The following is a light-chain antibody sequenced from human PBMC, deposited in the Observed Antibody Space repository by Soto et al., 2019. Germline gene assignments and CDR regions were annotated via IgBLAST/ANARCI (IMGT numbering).Light chain of an antibody. CDR3: SSHTTSSTLGV. Sequence: QSALTQPASVSGSPGQSVTIACTGTSSDVGRYNYVSWYQHHPGKAPKLMIYDVSNRPSGVSNRFSGSKSGNTASLTISGLQAEDEADYYCSSHTTSSTLGVFGGGTQLTVL. V-gene: IGLV2-14*03. CDR2: DVS. CDR1: SSDVGRYNY. J-gene: IGLJ2*01.